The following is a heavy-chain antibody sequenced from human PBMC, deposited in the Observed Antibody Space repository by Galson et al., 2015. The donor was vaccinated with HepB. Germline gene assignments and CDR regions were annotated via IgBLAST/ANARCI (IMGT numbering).Heavy chain of an antibody. V-gene: IGHV1-24*01. Sequence: SVKVSCKVSGYTLTELSMHWVRQAPGKGLEWMGGFDPEDGETIYAQKFQGRVTMTEDTSTDTAYMELRSLRSDDTAVYYCATQRGANYYYYMDVWGKGTTVTVSS. CDR3: ATQRGANYYYYMDV. D-gene: IGHD1-26*01. CDR1: GYTLTELS. CDR2: FDPEDGET. J-gene: IGHJ6*03.